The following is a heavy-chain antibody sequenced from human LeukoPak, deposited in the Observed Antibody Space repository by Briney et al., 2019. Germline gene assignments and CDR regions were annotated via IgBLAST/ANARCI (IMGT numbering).Heavy chain of an antibody. CDR3: AREGYCSGTSCDKPFDY. J-gene: IGHJ4*02. CDR2: MNPNSGNT. CDR1: GYTFTSYD. V-gene: IGHV1-8*01. Sequence: GASVKVSCKASGYTFTSYDINWVRQATGQGLEWMGWMNPNSGNTGYAQKFQGRVTMTRNTSISTAYMELSSLRSDDTAVYYCAREGYCSGTSCDKPFDYWGQGTLVTVAS. D-gene: IGHD2-2*01.